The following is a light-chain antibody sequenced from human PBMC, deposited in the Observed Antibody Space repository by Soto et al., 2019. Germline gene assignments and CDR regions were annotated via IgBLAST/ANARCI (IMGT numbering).Light chain of an antibody. CDR2: GAS. CDR3: QQYYSYPRP. Sequence: ASLMTLSTSSLSSSHVDRVTITCRTSQGSSSYLAWYQQKPGKAPKLLIYGASTLASGVPSRFSGSGSGTDFTLTISCLQSEDFATYYCQQYYSYPRPFGQGTKVDIK. V-gene: IGKV1-8*01. J-gene: IGKJ1*01. CDR1: QGSSSY.